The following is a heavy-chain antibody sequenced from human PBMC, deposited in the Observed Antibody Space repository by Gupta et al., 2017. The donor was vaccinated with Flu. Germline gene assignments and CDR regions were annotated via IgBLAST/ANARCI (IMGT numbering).Heavy chain of an antibody. CDR3: ARDNYGVASRYDY. V-gene: IGHV3-7*01. Sequence: FSSHWMSWVRQAPGKGLEWVANTKQDGSERNYVDSVKGRFTISRDNAKNSLFLQMNSLRAEDTAVYYCARDNYGVASRYDYWGQGTLVTVSS. CDR1: FSSHW. J-gene: IGHJ4*02. D-gene: IGHD4-17*01. CDR2: TKQDGSER.